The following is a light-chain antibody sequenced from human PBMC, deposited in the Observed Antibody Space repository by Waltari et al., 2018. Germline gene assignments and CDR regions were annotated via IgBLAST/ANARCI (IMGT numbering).Light chain of an antibody. CDR2: GAY. Sequence: ILMTQSPATLSVSPGERASLSCRASQSVSSSLAWYQQTPGQAPRLLIYGAYTRATGIPARFSGSGSGTEFTLTISSLQSEDFAVYYCLQYNNWPPYTFGQGTKLEIK. J-gene: IGKJ2*01. CDR3: LQYNNWPPYT. CDR1: QSVSSS. V-gene: IGKV3-15*01.